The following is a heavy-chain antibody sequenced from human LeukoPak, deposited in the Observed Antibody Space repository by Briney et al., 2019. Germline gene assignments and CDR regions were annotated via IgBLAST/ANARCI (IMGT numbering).Heavy chain of an antibody. J-gene: IGHJ4*02. CDR3: ASNGPLLSDTSRYYFHS. V-gene: IGHV4-34*01. D-gene: IGHD3-22*01. Sequence: SETLSLTCAVYGGSFSGYYWSWIRQPPGKGLEWIGEINHSGSTNYNPSLKSRLTISVDTAKNQFSLNLSSLTAADTAVYYCASNGPLLSDTSRYYFHSWGQGTLVTVSS. CDR1: GGSFSGYY. CDR2: INHSGST.